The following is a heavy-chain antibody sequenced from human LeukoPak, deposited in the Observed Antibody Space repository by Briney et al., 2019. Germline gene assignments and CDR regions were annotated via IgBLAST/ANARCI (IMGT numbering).Heavy chain of an antibody. V-gene: IGHV4-30-2*01. J-gene: IGHJ3*02. Sequence: SETLSLTCAVSGGSINSGGYPWSWIRQPPGKGLEWVGYIYHSGSTYYNPSLRSRVTISLDRSKNQFSLKLSSVTAADTAVYYCARNPTYSTSPRDAFDIWGQGTMVTVSS. CDR1: GGSINSGGYP. CDR2: IYHSGST. D-gene: IGHD6-6*01. CDR3: ARNPTYSTSPRDAFDI.